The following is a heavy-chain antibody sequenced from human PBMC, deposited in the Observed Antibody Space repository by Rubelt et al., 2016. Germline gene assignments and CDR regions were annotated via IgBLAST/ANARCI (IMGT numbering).Heavy chain of an antibody. CDR2: ISSNGGST. CDR3: AREGSSPNWFDP. CDR1: GFSFSSYA. D-gene: IGHD3-10*01. V-gene: IGHV3-64*02. Sequence: GGSLRLSCAVSGFSFSSYAMHWVRQAPGKGLEYVSGISSNGGSTYHADSVKGRFTISRDNSKNTLYLQMGSLRAEDMAVYYCAREGSSPNWFDPWGQGTLVTVSS. J-gene: IGHJ5*02.